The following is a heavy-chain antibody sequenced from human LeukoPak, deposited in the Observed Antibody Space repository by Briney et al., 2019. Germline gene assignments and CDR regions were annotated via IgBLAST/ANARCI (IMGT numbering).Heavy chain of an antibody. D-gene: IGHD2-2*01. CDR1: GFTFSNAW. Sequence: KTGGSLRLSCAASGFTFSNAWMTWVRQAPGKGLEWVGRIYRNADGGTTDYAAPVKGRFTISRDDSKNTLYLQMNSLKTEDTAVYYCTTGSYCSTTTCYASSNYYYGLDAWGQGTLVTVSS. CDR3: TTGSYCSTTTCYASSNYYYGLDA. V-gene: IGHV3-15*05. CDR2: IYRNADGGTT. J-gene: IGHJ6*02.